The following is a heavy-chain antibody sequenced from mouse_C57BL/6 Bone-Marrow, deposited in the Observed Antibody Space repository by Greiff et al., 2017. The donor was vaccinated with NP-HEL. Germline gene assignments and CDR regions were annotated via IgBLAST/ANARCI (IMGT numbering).Heavy chain of an antibody. CDR3: ARGEAGRDYYAMDY. J-gene: IGHJ4*01. CDR2: IYPRSGNT. Sequence: QVQLKQSGAELARPGASVKLSCKASGYTFTSYGISWVKQRTGQGLEWIGEIYPRSGNTYYNEKFKGKATLTADKSSSTAYMELRSLTSEDSAVYFCARGEAGRDYYAMDYWGQGTSVTVSS. V-gene: IGHV1-81*01. CDR1: GYTFTSYG. D-gene: IGHD4-1*01.